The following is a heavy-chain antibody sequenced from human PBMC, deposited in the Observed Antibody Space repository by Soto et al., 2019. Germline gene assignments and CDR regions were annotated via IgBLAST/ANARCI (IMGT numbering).Heavy chain of an antibody. D-gene: IGHD3-9*01. V-gene: IGHV4-34*01. CDR1: GGSFSGYY. J-gene: IGHJ4*02. Sequence: SETLSLTCAVYGGSFSGYYWSWIRQPPGKGLEGIGEINHSGSTNYNPSLKSRVTIAVDTSKNQFSLKLSSVTAADTAVYYCARVGPPISTKSDSLTPPHFDYWGQGTLVTVSS. CDR2: INHSGST. CDR3: ARVGPPISTKSDSLTPPHFDY.